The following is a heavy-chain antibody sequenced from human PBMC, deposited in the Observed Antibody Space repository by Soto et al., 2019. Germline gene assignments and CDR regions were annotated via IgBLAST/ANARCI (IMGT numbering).Heavy chain of an antibody. J-gene: IGHJ6*02. CDR1: GYTFTSYG. D-gene: IGHD5-18*01. CDR3: ARVDTAMVTNYYCGMDV. V-gene: IGHV1-18*04. CDR2: ISAYNGNT. Sequence: QVQLVQSGAEVKKPGASVKVSCKASGYTFTSYGISWVRQAPGQGLEWMGWISAYNGNTNYAQKLQGRVTMTTDTSTSTAYMELRSLRSDDTAVYYCARVDTAMVTNYYCGMDVWGQGTTVTVSS.